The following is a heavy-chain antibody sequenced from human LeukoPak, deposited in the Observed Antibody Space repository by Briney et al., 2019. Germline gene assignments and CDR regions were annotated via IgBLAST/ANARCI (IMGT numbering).Heavy chain of an antibody. CDR2: IYSSDST. CDR1: GFIVSSNY. J-gene: IGHJ3*02. V-gene: IGHV3-53*01. CDR3: ARHRSDSGDYDAFDI. Sequence: GGSLRLSCAASGFIVSSNYMNWVRQAPGQGLEWVSVIYSSDSTYYADSVKGRFTVSRDNSKNTLFLQMNSLRAEDTAVYYCARHRSDSGDYDAFDIWGPGIIVTVA. D-gene: IGHD4-17*01.